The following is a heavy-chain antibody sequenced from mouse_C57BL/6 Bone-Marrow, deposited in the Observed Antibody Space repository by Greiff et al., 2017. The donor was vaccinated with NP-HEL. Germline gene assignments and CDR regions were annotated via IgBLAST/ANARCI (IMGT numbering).Heavy chain of an antibody. CDR2: IHPSDSDT. CDR3: AIEGVITTVSY. V-gene: IGHV1-74*01. D-gene: IGHD1-1*01. CDR1: GYTFTSYW. Sequence: QVHVKQPGAELVKPGASVKVSCKASGYTFTSYWMHWVKQRPGQGLEWIGRIHPSDSDTNYNQKFKGKATLTVDKSSSTAYMQLSSLTSEDSAVYYCAIEGVITTVSYWGQGTLVTVSA. J-gene: IGHJ3*01.